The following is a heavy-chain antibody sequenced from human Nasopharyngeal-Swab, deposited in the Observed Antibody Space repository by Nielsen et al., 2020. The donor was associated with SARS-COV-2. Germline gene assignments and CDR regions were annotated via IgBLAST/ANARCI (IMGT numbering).Heavy chain of an antibody. CDR3: ARAPGVDYYYYMDV. V-gene: IGHV1-3*01. CDR1: GYTFTNYG. J-gene: IGHJ6*03. Sequence: ASVKVSCKVSGYTFTNYGIHWVRQAPGQRLEWMGWINPGTVNTKYSQKFQGRVTISRDTSASTAYMELGSLRSEDTAVYYCARAPGVDYYYYMDVWGNGTTVTVSS. CDR2: INPGTVNT.